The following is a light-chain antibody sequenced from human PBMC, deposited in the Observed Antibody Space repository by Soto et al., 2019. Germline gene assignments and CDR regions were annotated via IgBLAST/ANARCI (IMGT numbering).Light chain of an antibody. Sequence: DIQMTQSPSTLSASLGGRVTITCRASQSISSWLAWYQQKPGKAPKLLIYDASSLESGVPSRFSGSGSGTEYTLIITSLQPDDFGTYYCHHYHTKSETFGQGTKV. V-gene: IGKV1-5*01. CDR1: QSISSW. J-gene: IGKJ1*01. CDR2: DAS. CDR3: HHYHTKSET.